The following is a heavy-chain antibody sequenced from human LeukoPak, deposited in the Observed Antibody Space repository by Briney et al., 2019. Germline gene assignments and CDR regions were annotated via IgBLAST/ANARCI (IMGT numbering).Heavy chain of an antibody. J-gene: IGHJ6*03. Sequence: GRSLRLSCAASGFTFSSYGMHWVRQAPGKGLEWVAVIWYDGSNKYYADSVKGRLTISRDNSKNTLCLQMNSLRAEDTAVYYCAKDPCSSTSCYIRYYYMDVWGKGTTVTVSS. CDR1: GFTFSSYG. D-gene: IGHD2-2*02. V-gene: IGHV3-33*06. CDR3: AKDPCSSTSCYIRYYYMDV. CDR2: IWYDGSNK.